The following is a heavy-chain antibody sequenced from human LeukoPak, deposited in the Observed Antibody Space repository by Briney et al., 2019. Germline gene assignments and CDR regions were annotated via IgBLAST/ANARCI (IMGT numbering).Heavy chain of an antibody. CDR1: GGTFSSYA. J-gene: IGHJ6*03. CDR2: IIPIFGTA. Sequence: SVKVSCKASGGTFSSYAISWVRQAPGQGLEWMGGIIPIFGTANYAQKFQGRVTITTDESTSTAYMELSSLRSEDTAVYYCARWPRYYYYMDVWGKGTTVTVSS. V-gene: IGHV1-69*05. CDR3: ARWPRYYYYMDV.